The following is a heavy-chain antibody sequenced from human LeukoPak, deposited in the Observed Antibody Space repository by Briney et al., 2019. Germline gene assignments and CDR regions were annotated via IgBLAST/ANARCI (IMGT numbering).Heavy chain of an antibody. CDR3: ARVGVGDYGDYGWFDP. J-gene: IGHJ5*02. D-gene: IGHD4-17*01. V-gene: IGHV4-38-2*02. CDR2: IYYSGST. CDR1: GYSISSGYY. Sequence: SETLSLTCTVSGYSISSGYYWGWIRQPPGKGLEWIGSIYYSGSTYYNPSLKSRVTISVDTSKNQFSLKLSSVTAADTAVYYCARVGVGDYGDYGWFDPWGQGTLVTVSS.